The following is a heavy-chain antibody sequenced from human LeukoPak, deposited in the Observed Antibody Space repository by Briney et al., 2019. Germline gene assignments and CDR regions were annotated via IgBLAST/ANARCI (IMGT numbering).Heavy chain of an antibody. CDR2: ISWNSGSI. CDR3: AKDWHSSSILPVM. V-gene: IGHV3-9*01. J-gene: IGHJ4*02. CDR1: GFTFDDYA. D-gene: IGHD6-6*01. Sequence: GRSLRLSCAASGFTFDDYAMHWVRQAPGKGLEWVSGISWNSGSIGYADSVKGRFTISRDNAKNSPYLQMNSLRAEDTALYYCAKDWHSSSILPVMWGQGTLVTVSS.